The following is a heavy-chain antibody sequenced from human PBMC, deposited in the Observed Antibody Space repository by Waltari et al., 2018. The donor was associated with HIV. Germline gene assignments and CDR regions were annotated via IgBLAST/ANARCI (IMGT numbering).Heavy chain of an antibody. V-gene: IGHV3-21*01. CDR1: GFRFSDYN. Sequence: EVRLLESGGGLVRPGGSLRLSCAASGFRFSDYNMNWVRQGPGKGRWWVASIGSLQNFIHYANSVKDRFTVSRDNAKNSLYLQMNSLTAEDTAVYYCARGPSSGWSWFDPWGQGTLVTVSS. CDR3: ARGPSSGWSWFDP. CDR2: IGSLQNFI. J-gene: IGHJ5*02. D-gene: IGHD6-19*01.